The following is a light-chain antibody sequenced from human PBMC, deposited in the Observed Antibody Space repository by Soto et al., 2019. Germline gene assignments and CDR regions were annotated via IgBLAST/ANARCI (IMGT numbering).Light chain of an antibody. CDR1: SSNIGGNS. V-gene: IGLV1-51*01. CDR2: DDD. CDR3: GSWDSSLSAYA. Sequence: QSVLSQPPSVSAAPGQRVTVSCSGGSSNIGGNSVSWYQQLPGTAPKLLIYDDDQRPSGIPDRFSGSKSGTSATLGITGFQTGDEADYYCGSWDSSLSAYAFGTGTKVTVL. J-gene: IGLJ1*01.